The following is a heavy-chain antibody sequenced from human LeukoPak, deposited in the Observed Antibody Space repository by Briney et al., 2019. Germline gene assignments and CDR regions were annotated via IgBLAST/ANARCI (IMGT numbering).Heavy chain of an antibody. D-gene: IGHD3-22*01. CDR3: AKGGYYDSSGYYAGRGDAFDI. V-gene: IGHV3-30*18. CDR2: ISYDGSNK. J-gene: IGHJ3*02. Sequence: GGSLRLSCEVSGLTFSRYGMHWVRKAPGKGLEWVAVISYDGSNKDYADSVKGRFTISRDNSKNTLHLQMNSLRAEDTAVYYCAKGGYYDSSGYYAGRGDAFDIWGQGTMVTVSS. CDR1: GLTFSRYG.